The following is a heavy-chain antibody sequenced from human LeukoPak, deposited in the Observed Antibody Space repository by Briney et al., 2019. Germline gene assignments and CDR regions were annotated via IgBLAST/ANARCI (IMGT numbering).Heavy chain of an antibody. CDR2: IYGDGTI. CDR1: GGSISKQY. D-gene: IGHD3-10*01. V-gene: IGHV4-4*07. CDR3: TRDSGTTGEVKFDP. J-gene: IGHJ5*02. Sequence: SETLSLTCTVSGGSISKQYWTWVRQSAGKGLEWIGRIYGDGTITYNPSLRSRVTMSLDTSKSQFSLRLTSVTAADTAMYYCTRDSGTTGEVKFDPWGQGTLVTVSS.